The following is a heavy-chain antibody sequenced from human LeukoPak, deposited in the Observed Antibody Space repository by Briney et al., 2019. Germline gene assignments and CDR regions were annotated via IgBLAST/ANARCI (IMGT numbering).Heavy chain of an antibody. Sequence: GESLKISGKGSGYSFTIYWIGWGRQMPGKGLERMGMISPGDSDTRYSPSFQGQVTISADKSISTAYLQWSSPKASDTAMYYCARLGIAAAGTGWDWFDPWGQGTLVTVSS. J-gene: IGHJ5*02. CDR2: ISPGDSDT. D-gene: IGHD6-13*01. V-gene: IGHV5-51*01. CDR1: GYSFTIYW. CDR3: ARLGIAAAGTGWDWFDP.